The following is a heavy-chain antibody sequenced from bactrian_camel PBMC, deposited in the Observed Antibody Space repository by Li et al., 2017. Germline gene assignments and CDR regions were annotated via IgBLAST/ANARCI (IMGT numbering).Heavy chain of an antibody. Sequence: QVQLVESGGGSVQAGGSLRLSCAASGYTGNPVCMAWFRQAPGKYREGIAHLLNNGDEGYADSVKGRFTISHDNAKKTAYLQMNTLKPEDSGMYYCAAELRPDYVLQVRNRLRPNGYNRWGRGTQVTVS. J-gene: IGHJ4*01. V-gene: IGHV3S53*01. CDR3: AAELRPDYVLQVRNRLRPNGYNR. CDR2: LLNNGDE. D-gene: IGHD4*01. CDR1: GYTGNPVC.